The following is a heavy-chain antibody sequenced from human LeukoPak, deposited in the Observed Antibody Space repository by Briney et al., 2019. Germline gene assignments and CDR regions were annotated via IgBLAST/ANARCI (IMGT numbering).Heavy chain of an antibody. D-gene: IGHD2-2*01. Sequence: GGSLRLSCAASGFTFSSYAMSWVRQAPGKGLEWVSAISGSGGSTYYADSVKGRFTISRDNSKNTLYLQMNSLRAEDTAVYYCAVYRYCSSTSCYPPYFDCWGQGTLVTVSS. J-gene: IGHJ4*02. CDR3: AVYRYCSSTSCYPPYFDC. CDR2: ISGSGGST. V-gene: IGHV3-23*01. CDR1: GFTFSSYA.